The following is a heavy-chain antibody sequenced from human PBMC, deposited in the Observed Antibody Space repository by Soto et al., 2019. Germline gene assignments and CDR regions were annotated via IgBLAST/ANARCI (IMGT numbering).Heavy chain of an antibody. J-gene: IGHJ4*02. V-gene: IGHV3-7*04. CDR1: GFTFSSSW. CDR2: MNEYGSER. D-gene: IGHD3-10*01. CDR3: ARATGADKEDY. Sequence: GGSLRLSCAASGFTFSSSWMSWVRQAPGKGLEWVASMNEYGSERYYVDSVKGRFTISRDNAKNSLYLQMNSLRAEDTAVYYCARATGADKEDYWGQGTLVTVSS.